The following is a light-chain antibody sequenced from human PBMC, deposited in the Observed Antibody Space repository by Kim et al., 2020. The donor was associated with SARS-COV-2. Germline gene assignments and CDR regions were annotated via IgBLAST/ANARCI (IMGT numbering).Light chain of an antibody. CDR3: QVWDSGSDHVV. CDR1: NIGSKS. Sequence: ARGKTATITCGGNNIGSKSVHGYQQKPGQAPVLVMYYDSDRPSGIPERFSGSNSGNAATLTINRVEAGDEADYCCQVWDSGSDHVVFGGGTQLTVL. CDR2: YDS. J-gene: IGLJ2*01. V-gene: IGLV3-21*04.